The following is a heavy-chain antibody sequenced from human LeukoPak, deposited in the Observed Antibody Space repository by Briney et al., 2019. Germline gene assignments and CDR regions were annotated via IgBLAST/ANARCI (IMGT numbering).Heavy chain of an antibody. CDR1: GSTFSNHW. CDR2: IKQDGSEK. CDR3: ARGYQSNANWFDP. V-gene: IGHV3-7*01. J-gene: IGHJ5*02. D-gene: IGHD2-2*01. Sequence: GGSLRLSCAASGSTFSNHWMTWVRQAPGKGLEWVANIKQDGSEKYYVDSAKGRFTISRDNAKNSLYLQMNSLRAEDTAVYYCARGYQSNANWFDPWGQGTLATVSS.